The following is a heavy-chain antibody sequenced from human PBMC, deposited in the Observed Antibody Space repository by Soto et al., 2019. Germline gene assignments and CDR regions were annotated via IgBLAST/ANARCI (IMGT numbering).Heavy chain of an antibody. J-gene: IGHJ5*02. CDR2: IYYSGST. V-gene: IGHV4-30-4*01. D-gene: IGHD1-26*01. Sequence: SETLSLTCTVSGGSISSGDYYWSWIRQPPGKGLEWIGYIYYSGSTYYNPSLKSRVTISVDTSKNQFSLKLSSVTAADTAVYYCARTIVGATHWFDPWGQGTLVTVSS. CDR1: GGSISSGDYY. CDR3: ARTIVGATHWFDP.